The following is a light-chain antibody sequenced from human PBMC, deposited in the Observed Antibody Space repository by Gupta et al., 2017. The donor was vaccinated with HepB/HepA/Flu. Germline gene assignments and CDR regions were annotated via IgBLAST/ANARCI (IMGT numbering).Light chain of an antibody. Sequence: DIQMTQSPSSLAASVGDRVTITCRASQSISNYLNWYQQKPGTAPKLLIHTASTLQSGVSSRFSGSASGTDFTLTISMLQPEDFATFYCQQSNTTPCTFGQGTKMEI. CDR2: TAS. CDR3: QQSNTTPCT. J-gene: IGKJ2*02. CDR1: QSISNY. V-gene: IGKV1-39*01.